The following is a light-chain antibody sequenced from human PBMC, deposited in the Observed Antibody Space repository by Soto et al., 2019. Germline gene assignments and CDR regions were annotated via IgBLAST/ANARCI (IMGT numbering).Light chain of an antibody. J-gene: IGLJ1*01. CDR2: AVS. V-gene: IGLV2-14*03. CDR1: SGDIGSYNH. Sequence: QSALTQPASVSGSPGQPITISCSGTSGDIGSYNHVAWYQQFPGKSPKLMIYAVSDRPSGVSDRFSGSKSGITASLTISGLQTEDEADYYCISYTDRQSYLFGTGTKVTVL. CDR3: ISYTDRQSYL.